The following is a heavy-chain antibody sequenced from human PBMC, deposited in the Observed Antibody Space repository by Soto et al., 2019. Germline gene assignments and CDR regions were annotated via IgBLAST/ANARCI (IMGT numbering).Heavy chain of an antibody. D-gene: IGHD6-19*01. J-gene: IGHJ4*02. V-gene: IGHV3-64D*06. CDR3: VKEAAVTGTWRVDY. CDR2: ITSNGVTT. Sequence: EVQLVESGGGLVQPGESLRLSCSASGFVFSSYSMHWVRQAPGKGLEYVSAITSNGVTTYYADSVKGRFTISRDNSKNTLYLQMSSLRPDDTAVYYCVKEAAVTGTWRVDYWGQGTLVTVSS. CDR1: GFVFSSYS.